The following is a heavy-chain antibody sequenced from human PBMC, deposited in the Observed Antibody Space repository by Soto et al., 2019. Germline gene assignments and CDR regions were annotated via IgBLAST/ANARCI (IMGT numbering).Heavy chain of an antibody. Sequence: GASVKVSCKASGYTFINYYMHWVRRAPGQGLEWMGIINPNGGSTTYAQKFQGRVTLTRDTSTNTVNMELSSLRSEDTAVYYCAREKWLVRRNDPFDIWGQGTMVTVSS. V-gene: IGHV1-46*01. D-gene: IGHD6-19*01. CDR2: INPNGGST. CDR1: GYTFINYY. J-gene: IGHJ3*02. CDR3: AREKWLVRRNDPFDI.